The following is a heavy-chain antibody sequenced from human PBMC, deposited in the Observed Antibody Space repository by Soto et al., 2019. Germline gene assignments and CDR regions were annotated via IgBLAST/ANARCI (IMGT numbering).Heavy chain of an antibody. J-gene: IGHJ4*02. V-gene: IGHV4-31*03. Sequence: SETLSLTCTVSGGSISSGGYYWSWIRQHPGKGLEWIGYIYYSGSTYYNPSLKSRVTISVDTSKNQFSLKLSSVTAADTAVYYCARGRSRGYSYGYWGQGTLVTVSS. D-gene: IGHD5-18*01. CDR1: GGSISSGGYY. CDR3: ARGRSRGYSYGY. CDR2: IYYSGST.